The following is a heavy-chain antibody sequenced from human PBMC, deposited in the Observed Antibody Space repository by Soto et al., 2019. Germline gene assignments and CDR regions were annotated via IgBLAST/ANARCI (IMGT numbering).Heavy chain of an antibody. CDR2: IYYSGST. Sequence: PSETLPLTCTVSGGSISSYYWSWIRQPTGKGLEWIGYIYYSGSTNYNPSLKSRVTISVDTSKNQFSLKLSSVTAADTAVYYCARGSTYYDFWSGYWQPGGFDPWGQGTLVTVSS. V-gene: IGHV4-59*01. CDR3: ARGSTYYDFWSGYWQPGGFDP. CDR1: GGSISSYY. J-gene: IGHJ5*02. D-gene: IGHD3-3*01.